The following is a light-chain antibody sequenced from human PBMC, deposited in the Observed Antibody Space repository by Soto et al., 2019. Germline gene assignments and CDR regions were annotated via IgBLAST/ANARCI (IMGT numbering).Light chain of an antibody. CDR2: DVS. V-gene: IGLV2-14*01. CDR1: SSDVGGYNY. CDR3: SSYTTSNTRQIV. J-gene: IGLJ1*01. Sequence: QSALTQPASVSGSPGQSITISCTGTSSDVGGYNYVSWYQQHPGKAPKFMIYDVSNRPSGVSNRFSGCKSGNTASLTISGLQAEDEADYYCSSYTTSNTRQIVFGTGTKLTVL.